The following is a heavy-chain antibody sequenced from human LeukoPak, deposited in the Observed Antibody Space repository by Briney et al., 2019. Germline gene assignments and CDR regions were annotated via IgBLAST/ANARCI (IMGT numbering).Heavy chain of an antibody. V-gene: IGHV3-23*01. CDR3: AKEGYQLTGGKGSFGY. D-gene: IGHD2-2*01. Sequence: GGSLRLSCAASGFTFSSYAMSWVRQAPGKGLEWVSAISGSGGSTYYADSVKGRFTISRDNSKNTLYLQMNSLRAEDTAVYYCAKEGYQLTGGKGSFGYWGQGTLVTVSS. J-gene: IGHJ4*02. CDR2: ISGSGGST. CDR1: GFTFSSYA.